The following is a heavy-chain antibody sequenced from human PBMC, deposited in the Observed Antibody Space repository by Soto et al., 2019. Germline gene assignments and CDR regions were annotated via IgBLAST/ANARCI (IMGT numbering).Heavy chain of an antibody. CDR1: DGSIRTTDYY. Sequence: SETLSLTCTVSDGSIRTTDYYWSWIRQHPGKGLEWIGYIYYSGTTYHNPSLKSRLTISVDTSKNQFSLKLGSMTAADTAVYFCALYCCSSSCYRSSSFYIWGQGTMVTVSS. V-gene: IGHV4-31*03. D-gene: IGHD2-2*01. J-gene: IGHJ3*02. CDR2: IYYSGTT. CDR3: ALYCCSSSCYRSSSFYI.